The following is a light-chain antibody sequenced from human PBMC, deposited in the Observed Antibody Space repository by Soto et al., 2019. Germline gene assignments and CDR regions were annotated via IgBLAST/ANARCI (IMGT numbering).Light chain of an antibody. CDR2: GAS. CDR3: QQYVSSPRT. Sequence: MVLTQAPGTLSLSPGDRATLSCRASQTITNNYLAWYQQKPGQAPRLLIWGASSRATGIPDRFSGSGSRTYFTLTISRLEPEDFAVYYCQQYVSSPRTFGQGTKVDIK. CDR1: QTITNNY. J-gene: IGKJ1*01. V-gene: IGKV3-20*01.